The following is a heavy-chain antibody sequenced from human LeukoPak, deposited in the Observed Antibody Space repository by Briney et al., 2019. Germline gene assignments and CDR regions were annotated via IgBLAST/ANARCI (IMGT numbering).Heavy chain of an antibody. J-gene: IGHJ4*02. CDR2: ISYDGSNK. D-gene: IGHD4-17*01. V-gene: IGHV3-30-3*01. Sequence: GRSLRLSCAASGFTFSSYAMHWVRQAPGKGLEWVAVISYDGSNKYYADSVKGRFTISRDNSKNTLYLQMNSLRAEDTAVYYCARDNQDGDYHFDYWGQGTLVTVSS. CDR3: ARDNQDGDYHFDY. CDR1: GFTFSSYA.